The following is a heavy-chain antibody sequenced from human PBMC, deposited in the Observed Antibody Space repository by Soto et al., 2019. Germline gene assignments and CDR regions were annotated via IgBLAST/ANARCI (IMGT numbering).Heavy chain of an antibody. Sequence: SETLSLTCTVSGGSVSSGGYSWTWIRQPPGKGLEWIGYIHHSGTTNYNPSVTSRVTISVDTSKNQFSLKLNSVTAADTAVYYCAKDPRGFEVAATSGAFDIWGQGTMVTVSS. V-gene: IGHV4-61*08. J-gene: IGHJ3*02. CDR1: GGSVSSGGYS. D-gene: IGHD2-15*01. CDR2: IHHSGTT. CDR3: AKDPRGFEVAATSGAFDI.